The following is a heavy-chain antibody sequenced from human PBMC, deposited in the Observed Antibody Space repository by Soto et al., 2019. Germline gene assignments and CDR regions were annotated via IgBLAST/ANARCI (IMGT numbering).Heavy chain of an antibody. V-gene: IGHV3-30-3*01. CDR2: ISYDGSNK. CDR3: ARDVSGSGNKGLDP. CDR1: GFTFNTHA. Sequence: GGSLRLSCAASGFTFNTHAMHWVRQAPGKGLEWVALISYDGSNKYYADSVKGRFTISRDNSKNTLSLQVNSLRAEDTAVYYCARDVSGSGNKGLDPWGQGILVTVSS. D-gene: IGHD3-10*01. J-gene: IGHJ5*02.